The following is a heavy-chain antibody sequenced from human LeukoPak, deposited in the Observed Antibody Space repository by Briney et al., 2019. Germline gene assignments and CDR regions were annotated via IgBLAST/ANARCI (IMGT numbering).Heavy chain of an antibody. D-gene: IGHD3-10*01. J-gene: IGHJ4*02. CDR1: GFTVSSNY. CDR2: VYTGGST. Sequence: GSLRLSCAASGFTVSSNYMSWVRQALGKGLEWVSVVYTGGSTYYADSVKGRFTISRDNSKITLYLQMNSLRAEDTAVYYCAREARGVIDYWGQGTLVTVSS. CDR3: AREARGVIDY. V-gene: IGHV3-53*01.